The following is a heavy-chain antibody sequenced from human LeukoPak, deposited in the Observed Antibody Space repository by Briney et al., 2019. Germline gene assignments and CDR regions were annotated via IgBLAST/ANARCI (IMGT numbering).Heavy chain of an antibody. Sequence: ASVKVSCKASGYTFTTYGISWVRRAPGQGLEWMGWISAYNGKINYAHKFQGRVTMTTDTSTSTAYMELRSLRSDDTAVYYCARDSPMPGYSSSKDAFDIWGQGTRVTVSS. D-gene: IGHD5-12*01. CDR1: GYTFTTYG. V-gene: IGHV1-18*01. J-gene: IGHJ3*02. CDR3: ARDSPMPGYSSSKDAFDI. CDR2: ISAYNGKI.